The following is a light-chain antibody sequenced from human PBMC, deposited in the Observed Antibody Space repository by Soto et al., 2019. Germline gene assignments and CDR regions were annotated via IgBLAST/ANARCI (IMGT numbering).Light chain of an antibody. V-gene: IGLV1-40*01. CDR2: GNS. Sequence: VLTQPPSVSGAPGQRVTISCTGSSSNIGAGYDVHWYQQLPGTAPKLLIYGNSNRPSGVPDRFSGSKSGTSASLAITGLQAEDEADYYCQSYDSSLSGSEVFGTGTKVTVL. J-gene: IGLJ1*01. CDR3: QSYDSSLSGSEV. CDR1: SSNIGAGYD.